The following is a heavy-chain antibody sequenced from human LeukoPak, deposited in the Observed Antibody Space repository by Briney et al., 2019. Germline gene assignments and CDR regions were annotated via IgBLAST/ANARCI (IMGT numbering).Heavy chain of an antibody. CDR3: AKATYSGYDRTYYYGMDV. V-gene: IGHV3-23*01. Sequence: GGSLRLSCAASGFTFSTYWMHWVRQAPGKGLVWVSAISGSGGSTYYADSVKGRFTISRDNSKNTLYLQMNSLRAEDTAVYYCAKATYSGYDRTYYYGMDVWGQGTTVTVSS. D-gene: IGHD5-12*01. J-gene: IGHJ6*02. CDR2: ISGSGGST. CDR1: GFTFSTYW.